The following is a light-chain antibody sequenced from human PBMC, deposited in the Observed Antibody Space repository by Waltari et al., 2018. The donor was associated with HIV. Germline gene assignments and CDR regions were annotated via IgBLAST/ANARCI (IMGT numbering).Light chain of an antibody. Sequence: SYELTQAPSVSVSPGQTARITCSGATLAKQYAYWSQQKPGQAPELVMYQDTERPSGTPERFSGSRSGTTVTLTISRVQAADEADYYCQSIDSGGTFVFGTGTKVTVL. J-gene: IGLJ1*01. CDR3: QSIDSGGTFV. CDR2: QDT. V-gene: IGLV3-25*03. CDR1: TLAKQY.